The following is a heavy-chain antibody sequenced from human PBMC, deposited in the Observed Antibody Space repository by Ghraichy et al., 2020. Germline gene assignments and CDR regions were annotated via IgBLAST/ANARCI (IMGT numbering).Heavy chain of an antibody. Sequence: GSLSLTCTVSGDSVSSSNYYWTWIRQPPGKGLEWIGYIYYSGSTNYNPSLKSRLTISVDTSNNQFSLNLSSLTAADTAVYYCARDRKVRGIDIWGQGTMVTVSS. J-gene: IGHJ3*02. V-gene: IGHV4-61*01. CDR2: IYYSGST. CDR3: ARDRKVRGIDI. D-gene: IGHD3-10*01. CDR1: GDSVSSSNYY.